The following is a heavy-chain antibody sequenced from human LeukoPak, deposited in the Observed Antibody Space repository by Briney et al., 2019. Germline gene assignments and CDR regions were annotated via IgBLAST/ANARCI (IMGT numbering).Heavy chain of an antibody. Sequence: GESLKISCKASGYSFTTYWIGWVRQMPGRGLEYMAIIHPGNSNTLYSPSLQGQVTISANKSINTAFLQWSSLNASDSAIYYCARHTLWAFDYGDQGALVTVSS. CDR3: ARHTLWAFDY. D-gene: IGHD7-27*01. CDR2: IHPGNSNT. CDR1: GYSFTTYW. V-gene: IGHV5-51*01. J-gene: IGHJ4*02.